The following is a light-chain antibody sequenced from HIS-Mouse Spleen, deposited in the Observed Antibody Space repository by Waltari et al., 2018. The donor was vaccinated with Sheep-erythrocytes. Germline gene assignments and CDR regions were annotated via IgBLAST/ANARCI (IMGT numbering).Light chain of an antibody. CDR2: QDS. V-gene: IGLV3-1*01. CDR1: KLGDKY. CDR3: QAWDSSTVV. Sequence: SYELTQPPSVSVSPGQTASITCSGAKLGDKYACWYQQKPGHSPALVIYQDSKRPSGIPERFSGSNAGNTASLTISGTQAMDEADYYCQAWDSSTVVFGGGTKLTVL. J-gene: IGLJ2*01.